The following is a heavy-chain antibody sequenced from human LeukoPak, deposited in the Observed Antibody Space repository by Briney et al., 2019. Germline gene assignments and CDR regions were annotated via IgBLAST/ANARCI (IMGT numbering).Heavy chain of an antibody. CDR2: INHSEST. V-gene: IGHV4-34*01. D-gene: IGHD1-26*01. CDR3: ARRPYTGSYSSYIDY. J-gene: IGHJ4*02. Sequence: ASQTLSLTCAVYGGSFSGYYWTWIRQPPGKGLEWIGEINHSESTNYNASLKSRVTISVDTSKNQFSLKLTSVTAADTAMYYCARRPYTGSYSSYIDYWGQGTLVTVSS. CDR1: GGSFSGYY.